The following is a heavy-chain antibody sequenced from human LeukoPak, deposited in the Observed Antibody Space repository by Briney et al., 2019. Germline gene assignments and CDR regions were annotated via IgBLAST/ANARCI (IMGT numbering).Heavy chain of an antibody. Sequence: PGGSLRLSCAASGFTFSNAWMSWVRQAPGKGLEWVGRIKSKTDGGTTDYAAPVKGRFTISRDDSKNTLYLQMNSLKTEDTAVYYCTTSYYYDSSGYYLKVLGAFDIWGQGTMVTVFS. J-gene: IGHJ3*02. CDR1: GFTFSNAW. D-gene: IGHD3-22*01. V-gene: IGHV3-15*01. CDR3: TTSYYYDSSGYYLKVLGAFDI. CDR2: IKSKTDGGTT.